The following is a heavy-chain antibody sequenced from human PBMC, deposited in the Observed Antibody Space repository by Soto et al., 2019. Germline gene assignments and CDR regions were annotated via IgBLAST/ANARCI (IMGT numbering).Heavy chain of an antibody. Sequence: GESLKISCKGSGYSFTSYWIGWVRQMPGKGLEWMGIIYPGDSDTRYSPSFQGQVTISADKSISPAYLQWSSLKASDTAMYYCARVKSLEHSYYYYGMDVWGQGTTVTVSS. J-gene: IGHJ6*02. CDR1: GYSFTSYW. V-gene: IGHV5-51*01. CDR2: IYPGDSDT. CDR3: ARVKSLEHSYYYYGMDV. D-gene: IGHD1-1*01.